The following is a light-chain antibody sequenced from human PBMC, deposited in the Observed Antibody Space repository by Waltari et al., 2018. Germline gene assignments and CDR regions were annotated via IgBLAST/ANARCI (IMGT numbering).Light chain of an antibody. J-gene: IGLJ2*01. V-gene: IGLV1-40*01. CDR1: TSNIRTGSG. CDR2: ANG. CDR3: QSYDSSLSGSV. Sequence: QSVLTQPPSVSGAPGQRVTIPCTGSTSNIRTGSGVHWYQQLPGTAPKLLIYANGNRPAGVPDRFSGSQSGTSASLAITVLQAEDEADYYCQSYDSSLSGSVFGGGTKLTVL.